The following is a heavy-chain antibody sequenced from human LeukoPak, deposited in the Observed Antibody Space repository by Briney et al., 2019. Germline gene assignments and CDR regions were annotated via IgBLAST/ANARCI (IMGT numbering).Heavy chain of an antibody. D-gene: IGHD7-27*01. CDR3: ARVWGGIYYYYYMDV. CDR1: GFTFYTYS. V-gene: IGHV4-59*01. Sequence: GSLRLSCAASGFTFYTYSMNWVRQAPGKGLEWIGYIYYSGSTNYNPSLKSRVTISVDTSKNQFSLKLSPVTAADTAVYYCARVWGGIYYYYYMDVWGKGTTVTISS. CDR2: IYYSGST. J-gene: IGHJ6*03.